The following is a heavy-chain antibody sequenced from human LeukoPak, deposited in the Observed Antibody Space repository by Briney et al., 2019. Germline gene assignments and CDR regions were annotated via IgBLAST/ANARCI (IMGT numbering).Heavy chain of an antibody. CDR3: ARDRPITMVRGDAFDI. D-gene: IGHD3-10*01. CDR1: GFTFSSYA. V-gene: IGHV3-53*01. CDR2: IYSGGST. J-gene: IGHJ3*02. Sequence: GGSLRLSCAASGFTFSSYAMSWVRQAPGKGLEWVSVIYSGGSTYYADSVKGRFTISRDNSKNTLYLQMNSLRAEDTAVYYCARDRPITMVRGDAFDIWGQGTMVTVSS.